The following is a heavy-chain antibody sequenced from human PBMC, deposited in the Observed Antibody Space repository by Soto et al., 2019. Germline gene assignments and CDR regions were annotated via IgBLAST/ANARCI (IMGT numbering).Heavy chain of an antibody. V-gene: IGHV3-23*01. D-gene: IGHD3-22*01. CDR2: ISGSGGST. CDR1: GFTFSSYA. J-gene: IGHJ4*02. Sequence: EVQLLESGGGLVQPGGSLRLSCAASGFTFSSYAMSWVRQAPGKGLEWVSAISGSGGSTYYADSVKGRFTISRDNSKNTLYLQMNTLRAEDTAVYYCSRWAKDSSGYYLDYWGQGTLVTVSS. CDR3: SRWAKDSSGYYLDY.